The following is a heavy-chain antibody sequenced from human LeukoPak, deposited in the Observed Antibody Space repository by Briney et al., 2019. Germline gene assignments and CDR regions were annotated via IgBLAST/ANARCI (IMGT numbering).Heavy chain of an antibody. D-gene: IGHD6-19*01. CDR2: ISGSGGST. CDR1: GFTFSSYA. V-gene: IGHV3-23*01. Sequence: PGGSLRLSCAASGFTFSSYAMSWVRQAPGKGLEWVSAISGSGGSTYYADSVKGRFTISRDNSKNTLYLQMNSLRAEDTAVYYCAKDHKRGEQWLVRDNWFDPWGQGTLVTVSS. J-gene: IGHJ5*02. CDR3: AKDHKRGEQWLVRDNWFDP.